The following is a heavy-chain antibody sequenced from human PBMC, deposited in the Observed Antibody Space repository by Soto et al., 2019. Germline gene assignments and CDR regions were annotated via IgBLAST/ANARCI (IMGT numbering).Heavy chain of an antibody. CDR1: GYRFTTYW. CDR3: ARMGRRGVLDY. D-gene: IGHD3-10*01. V-gene: IGHV5-10-1*01. CDR2: IDPSDSYT. Sequence: PGESLKISCTGSGYRFTTYWISWVRQTPERGLEWMGRIDPSDSYTAYSPSSQDHVTISADKSITTAYLQWSSLKASDTGVYFCARMGRRGVLDYWGQGTLVTVSS. J-gene: IGHJ4*02.